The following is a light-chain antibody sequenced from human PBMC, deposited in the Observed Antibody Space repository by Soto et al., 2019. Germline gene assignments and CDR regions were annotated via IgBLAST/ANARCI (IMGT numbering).Light chain of an antibody. Sequence: EIVLTQSPGTLYLSPGERATLSCRASQSLSNNYLAWYQQKPGQAPRLLIYGASNRATGIPDRFSGSGSGTDFTLTISRLEPEDFAVYYCQQYGSSGTFGQGTKVDIK. CDR2: GAS. V-gene: IGKV3-20*01. CDR1: QSLSNNY. J-gene: IGKJ1*01. CDR3: QQYGSSGT.